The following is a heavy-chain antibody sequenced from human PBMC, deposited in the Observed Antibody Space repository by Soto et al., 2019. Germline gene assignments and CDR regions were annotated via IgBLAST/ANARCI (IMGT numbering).Heavy chain of an antibody. J-gene: IGHJ6*02. V-gene: IGHV3-33*01. Sequence: PGGSLRLSCAASGFTFSSYGMHWVRQAPGKGLEWAAVIWYDGSNKYYADSVKGRFTISRDNSKNTLYLQMNSLRAEDTAVYYCARESLVYDILTGYYTYYYYYGMDVWGQGTTVTVSS. CDR2: IWYDGSNK. D-gene: IGHD3-9*01. CDR3: ARESLVYDILTGYYTYYYYYGMDV. CDR1: GFTFSSYG.